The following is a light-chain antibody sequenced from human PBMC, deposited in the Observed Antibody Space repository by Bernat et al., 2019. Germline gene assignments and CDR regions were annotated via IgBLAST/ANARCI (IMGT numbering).Light chain of an antibody. Sequence: DIQMTQFPSSLSASVGDRVTITCQASQDTSNYLNWYQQKPGKAPKLLIYDASNLETGVPSRFSGSGSGTDFTFTISSLQPEDIATYYCQQYDNLPLTFGGWTKVEIK. CDR3: QQYDNLPLT. J-gene: IGKJ4*01. V-gene: IGKV1-33*01. CDR2: DAS. CDR1: QDTSNY.